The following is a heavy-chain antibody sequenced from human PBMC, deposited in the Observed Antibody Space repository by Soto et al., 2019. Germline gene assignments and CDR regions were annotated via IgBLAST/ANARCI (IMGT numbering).Heavy chain of an antibody. CDR2: INPNSGGT. D-gene: IGHD3-10*01. CDR3: ARPRFGYYGSGVPFYFDY. CDR1: GYTFTGYY. V-gene: IGHV1-2*04. Sequence: ASVKVSCKASGYTFTGYYMHWVRQAPGQGLEWMGWINPNSGGTNYAQKFQGWVTMTRDTSISTAYMELSRLRSDDTAVYYCARPRFGYYGSGVPFYFDYCGQGTLVSVSS. J-gene: IGHJ4*02.